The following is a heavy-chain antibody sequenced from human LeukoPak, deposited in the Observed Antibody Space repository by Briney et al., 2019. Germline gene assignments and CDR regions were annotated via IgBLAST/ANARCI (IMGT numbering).Heavy chain of an antibody. CDR2: TNPNSGGT. CDR3: ASLSTPTIFGVVNFDY. V-gene: IGHV1-2*06. Sequence: ASVKVSCKASGYTFTGYYMHWVRQAPGQGLEWMGRTNPNSGGTNYAQKFQGRVTMTRDTSISTAYMELSRLRSDDTAVYYCASLSTPTIFGVVNFDYWGQGTLVTVSS. CDR1: GYTFTGYY. J-gene: IGHJ4*02. D-gene: IGHD3-3*01.